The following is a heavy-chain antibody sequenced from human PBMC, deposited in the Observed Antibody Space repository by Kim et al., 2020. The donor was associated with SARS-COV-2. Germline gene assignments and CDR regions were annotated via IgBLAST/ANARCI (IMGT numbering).Heavy chain of an antibody. Sequence: SETLSLTCTVSGGSISSYYWSWIRQPPGKGLEWIGYIYYSGSTNYNPSLKSRVTISVDTSKNQFSLKLSSVTAADTAVYYCARCPRPPHHDYWGQGTLVTVSS. V-gene: IGHV4-59*01. CDR3: ARCPRPPHHDY. J-gene: IGHJ4*02. CDR1: GGSISSYY. CDR2: IYYSGST.